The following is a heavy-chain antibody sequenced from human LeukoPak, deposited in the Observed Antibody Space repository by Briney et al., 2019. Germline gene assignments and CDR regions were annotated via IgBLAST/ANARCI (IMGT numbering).Heavy chain of an antibody. V-gene: IGHV3-64*01. CDR1: GFTLSSYA. Sequence: PGGSLRLSCAASGFTLSSYAMHWVRQAPGKGLEYVSAISSNGGSTYYANSVKGRFTISRDNSKNTLYLQMGSLRAEDMAVYYCASLDVWGQGTTVTVSS. CDR2: ISSNGGST. J-gene: IGHJ6*02. CDR3: ASLDV.